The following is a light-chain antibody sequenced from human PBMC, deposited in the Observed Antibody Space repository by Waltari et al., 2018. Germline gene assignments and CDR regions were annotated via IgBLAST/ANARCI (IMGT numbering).Light chain of an antibody. CDR3: QQFYSTPLT. J-gene: IGKJ4*01. V-gene: IGKV4-1*01. CDR2: WAS. CDR1: QSVLSSSNNKNS. Sequence: DIVMTQSPDSLAVSLGERATINCKSSQSVLSSSNNKNSLAWYQQKPGQPPKFRIPWASTRESGVPDRFSGSGSGTDFTLTISSLQAEDVAVYYCQQFYSTPLTFGGGTKVEIK.